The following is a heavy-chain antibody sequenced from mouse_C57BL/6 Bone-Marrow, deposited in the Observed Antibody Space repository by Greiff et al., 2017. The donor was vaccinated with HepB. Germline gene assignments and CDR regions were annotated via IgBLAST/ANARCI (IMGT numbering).Heavy chain of an antibody. Sequence: PLVASLCGLVTPGGSLTLSCAASLFTFRFSSLSFVLQTPDKMLECVATISDGGSYTYYPDNVKGRFTISRDNAKNNLYLQMSHLKSEDTAMYYCARGDWVYYAMDYWGQGTSVTVSS. D-gene: IGHD4-1*01. CDR3: ARGDWVYYAMDY. CDR1: LFTFRFSS. J-gene: IGHJ4*01. CDR2: ISDGGSYT. V-gene: IGHV5-4*01.